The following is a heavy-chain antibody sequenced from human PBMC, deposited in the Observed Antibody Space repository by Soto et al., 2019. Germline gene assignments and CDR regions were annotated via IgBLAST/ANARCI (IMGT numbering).Heavy chain of an antibody. CDR3: TRHDSNYDFWSGSPPRYGMDV. V-gene: IGHV3-30*03. CDR1: GFTFSSYG. J-gene: IGHJ6*02. Sequence: PGGSLRLSCVASGFTFSSYGMHWVRQAPGKGLEWVAVISYDGSNKYYTDSVKGRFTISRDDSKNTAYLQMNSLKTEDTAVYYCTRHDSNYDFWSGSPPRYGMDVWGQGTTVTVSS. D-gene: IGHD3-3*01. CDR2: ISYDGSNK.